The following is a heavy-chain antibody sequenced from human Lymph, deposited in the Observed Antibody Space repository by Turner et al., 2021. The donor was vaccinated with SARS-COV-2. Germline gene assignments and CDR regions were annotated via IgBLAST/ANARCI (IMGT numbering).Heavy chain of an antibody. CDR2: ISYDGFNK. J-gene: IGHJ3*02. CDR1: GFTFSTYA. CDR3: ARGSGSYLSAFDI. Sequence: QVQLVESGGGVVQPGRSLRLSCAASGFTFSTYAIHWVRRARGKGLEWVAVISYDGFNKYYSDSVKGQFTISRDNSKNTLYLQMSSLRAEDTAVYYCARGSGSYLSAFDIWGQGTMVTVSS. V-gene: IGHV3-30*04. D-gene: IGHD1-26*01.